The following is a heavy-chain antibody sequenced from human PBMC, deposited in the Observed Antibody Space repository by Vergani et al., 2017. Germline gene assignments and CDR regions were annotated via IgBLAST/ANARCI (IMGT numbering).Heavy chain of an antibody. CDR3: SRILGSTVIFRDWFDP. CDR2: IFSNDEK. D-gene: IGHD4-11*01. Sequence: QVTLQESGPVLVKPTETLTLTCTVSGFSLSNARMGVSWIRQPPGKALEWLEHIFSNDEKSYRTSLTSRLTISKDTSKSKVFLTMTNMDPVDTATYYCSRILGSTVIFRDWFDPWGQGTLVTVSS. V-gene: IGHV2-26*01. J-gene: IGHJ5*02. CDR1: GFSLSNARMG.